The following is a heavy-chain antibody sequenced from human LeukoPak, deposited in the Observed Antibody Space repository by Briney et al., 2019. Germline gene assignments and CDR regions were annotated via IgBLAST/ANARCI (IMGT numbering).Heavy chain of an antibody. CDR3: AREGSIKLWSREFDP. Sequence: GASVKVSCKASGYSFTSNYIHWVRQAPGQGLEWMGWISASNGNTNYAQKFQGRITMTTDTSTSTAYMELRRLRSDDTAVYYCAREGSIKLWSREFDPWGQGTLVTVSS. D-gene: IGHD2-21*01. CDR1: GYSFTSNY. J-gene: IGHJ5*02. CDR2: ISASNGNT. V-gene: IGHV1-18*04.